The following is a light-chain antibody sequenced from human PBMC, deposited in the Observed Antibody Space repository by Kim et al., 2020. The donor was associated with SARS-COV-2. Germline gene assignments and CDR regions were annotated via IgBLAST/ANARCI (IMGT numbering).Light chain of an antibody. CDR2: SDD. Sequence: QSVLTQPPSASETPGQSVTISCSGSSSNIGSNTVNWYQQLPGTAPKLLIYSDDQRPSGVPDRFSASKSGTSASLAISGLQSEDETDYYCAAWDDSLNGWVFGGGTQLTVL. CDR3: AAWDDSLNGWV. CDR1: SSNIGSNT. V-gene: IGLV1-44*01. J-gene: IGLJ3*02.